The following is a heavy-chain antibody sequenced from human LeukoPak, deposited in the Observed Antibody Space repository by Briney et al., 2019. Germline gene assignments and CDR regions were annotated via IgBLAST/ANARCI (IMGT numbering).Heavy chain of an antibody. CDR1: GFTFSSYA. CDR2: ISSNGGST. CDR3: AATLWFGEPFYDY. V-gene: IGHV3-64*01. Sequence: GGSLRLSCAASGFTFSSYAMHWVRQAPGKGLEYVSAISSNGGSTYYANSVKGRFTISRDNSKNTLYLQMGSLRAEDMAVYYCAATLWFGEPFYDYWGQGTLVTVSS. J-gene: IGHJ4*02. D-gene: IGHD3-10*01.